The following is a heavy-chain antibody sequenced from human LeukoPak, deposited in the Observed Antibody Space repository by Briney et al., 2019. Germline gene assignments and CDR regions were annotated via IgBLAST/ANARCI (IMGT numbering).Heavy chain of an antibody. CDR1: GFNFRDDW. D-gene: IGHD1-7*01. Sequence: GGSLRLSCGASGFNFRDDWMHWVRQAPGKGLVWLAGIKVNGDDIGYADSVRGRFTISRDNDKNTLYLLMRSLRAEDTAVYYCVRDAPGTTPFDHWGQGTLVTVSS. V-gene: IGHV3-74*01. CDR2: IKVNGDDI. CDR3: VRDAPGTTPFDH. J-gene: IGHJ4*02.